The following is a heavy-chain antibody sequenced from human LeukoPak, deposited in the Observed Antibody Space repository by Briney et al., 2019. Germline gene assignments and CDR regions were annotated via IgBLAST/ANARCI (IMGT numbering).Heavy chain of an antibody. Sequence: GGSLRLSCAASGFTFSRYWMTWVRQAPGKGLEWVANIKEDGSEKNYVDSVKGRFTISRENAKNSVFLQMVILSAEDTAVYYCARDTRYGDNDYWGQGTLVTVSS. V-gene: IGHV3-7*05. CDR3: ARDTRYGDNDY. CDR2: IKEDGSEK. J-gene: IGHJ4*02. D-gene: IGHD4-17*01. CDR1: GFTFSRYW.